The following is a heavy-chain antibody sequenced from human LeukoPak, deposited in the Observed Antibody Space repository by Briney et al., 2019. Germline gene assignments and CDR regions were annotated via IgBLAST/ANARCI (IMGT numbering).Heavy chain of an antibody. CDR1: GDSISTNHW. CDR2: VYHSGST. CDR3: ARGVRDYVFDAFNI. D-gene: IGHD3-16*01. V-gene: IGHV4-4*02. Sequence: SETLSLTCAVSGDSISTNHWWSWVRQPPGKGLEWIGEVYHSGSTNYNPSLKSRVTISVDKSKNLFSLKLTSVTAADTSVYYCARGVRDYVFDAFNIWGPGTMVTVSS. J-gene: IGHJ3*02.